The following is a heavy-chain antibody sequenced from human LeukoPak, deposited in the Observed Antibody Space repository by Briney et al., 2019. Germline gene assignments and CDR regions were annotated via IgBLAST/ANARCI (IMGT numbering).Heavy chain of an antibody. CDR2: ISYDGSNK. Sequence: GGSLRLFCAASGFTFSSYAMHWVRQAPGKGLEWVAVISYDGSNKYYADSVKGRFTISRDNSKNTLYLQMNSLRAEDTAVYYCAREIGYYYDSSGYSFDYWGQGTLVTVSS. J-gene: IGHJ4*02. D-gene: IGHD3-22*01. CDR3: AREIGYYYDSSGYSFDY. V-gene: IGHV3-30-3*01. CDR1: GFTFSSYA.